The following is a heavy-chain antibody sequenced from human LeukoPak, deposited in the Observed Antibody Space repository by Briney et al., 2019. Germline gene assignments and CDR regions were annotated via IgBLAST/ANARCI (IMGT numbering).Heavy chain of an antibody. V-gene: IGHV1-2*02. D-gene: IGHD6-13*01. Sequence: RASVKVSCKASGYTFTGYYMNWVRQAPGQGLEWMGWINPDSGGTNYAQKLQGRVNMTRDTSISTAYMELSRLTSDDTAVYYCARESSSWGDYYYGMDVWGQGTTVTVSS. CDR1: GYTFTGYY. CDR3: ARESSSWGDYYYGMDV. CDR2: INPDSGGT. J-gene: IGHJ6*02.